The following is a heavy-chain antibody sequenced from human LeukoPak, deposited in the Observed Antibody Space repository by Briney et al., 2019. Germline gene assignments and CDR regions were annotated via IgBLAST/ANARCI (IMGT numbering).Heavy chain of an antibody. Sequence: SETLSLTCTVSGGSISSGGYYWSWLRQHPGKGLEWLGYIYYSGSTYYNPSLKSRVTISVDTSKNQFSLKLSSVTAADTAVYYCARAPYCSSTSCSYLFWFDPWGQGTLVTVSS. V-gene: IGHV4-31*03. CDR1: GGSISSGGYY. CDR3: ARAPYCSSTSCSYLFWFDP. D-gene: IGHD2-2*01. J-gene: IGHJ5*02. CDR2: IYYSGST.